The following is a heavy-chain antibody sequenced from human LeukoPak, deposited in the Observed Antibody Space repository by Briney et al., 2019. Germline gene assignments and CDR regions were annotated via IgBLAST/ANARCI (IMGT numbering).Heavy chain of an antibody. Sequence: PWGSLRLSCAASGFTFSSYAMSWVRQAPGKGLEWVSAISGSGGSTYYADSVKGRFTISRDNSKNTLYLQMNSLRAEDTAVYYCAKDAIVAPNGYYFDYWGQGTLVTVSS. V-gene: IGHV3-23*01. CDR3: AKDAIVAPNGYYFDY. CDR2: ISGSGGST. J-gene: IGHJ4*02. CDR1: GFTFSSYA. D-gene: IGHD2-2*01.